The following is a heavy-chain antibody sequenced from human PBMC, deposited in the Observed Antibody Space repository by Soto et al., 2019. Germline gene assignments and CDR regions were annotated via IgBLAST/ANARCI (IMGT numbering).Heavy chain of an antibody. CDR2: INPNGGVT. Sequence: QVQLVQSGAEVRKPGASVTVSCRSSGDSFNDYYIHWVRQAPGQGFEWMGWINPNGGVTKYAQKFQGWVSMTRDTSIRTVYMQLSRLRSDDTAVDYCARESGGATATLDYYYFYMDVWGTGTKVTVSS. V-gene: IGHV1-2*04. CDR1: GDSFNDYY. D-gene: IGHD5-12*01. J-gene: IGHJ6*03. CDR3: ARESGGATATLDYYYFYMDV.